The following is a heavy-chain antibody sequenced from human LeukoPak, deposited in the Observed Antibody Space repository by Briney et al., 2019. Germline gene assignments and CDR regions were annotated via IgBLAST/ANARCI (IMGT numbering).Heavy chain of an antibody. D-gene: IGHD3-10*01. CDR3: ARSGSLWFGELFPSDY. V-gene: IGHV1-2*02. J-gene: IGHJ4*02. CDR1: GYTFTGYH. CDR2: INPNSGGT. Sequence: ASVKVSCKASGYTFTGYHMHWVRQAPGQGLEWMGWINPNSGGTNYAQKFQGRVTMTRDTSISTAYMELSRLRSDDTAVYYCARSGSLWFGELFPSDYWGQGTLVTVSS.